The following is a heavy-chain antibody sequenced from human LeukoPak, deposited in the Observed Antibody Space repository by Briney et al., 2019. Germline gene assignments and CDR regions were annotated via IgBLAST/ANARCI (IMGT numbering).Heavy chain of an antibody. J-gene: IGHJ4*02. V-gene: IGHV3-30-3*01. CDR3: ASGSPTELREYYFDY. CDR1: GFTFSSYA. Sequence: PGRSLRLSCAASGFTFSSYAMHWVRQAPGKGLECVAVISYDGSNKYYADSVKGRFTISRDNSKNTLYLQMNSLRAEDTAVYYCASGSPTELREYYFDYWGQGTLVTVSS. D-gene: IGHD2-15*01. CDR2: ISYDGSNK.